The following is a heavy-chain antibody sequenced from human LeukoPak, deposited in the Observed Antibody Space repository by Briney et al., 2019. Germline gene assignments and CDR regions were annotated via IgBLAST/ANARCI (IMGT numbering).Heavy chain of an antibody. CDR3: ARIPSIVYVPSTAYYYMDV. D-gene: IGHD2-21*01. CDR1: GGSFTSYT. CDR2: VIPTIGTT. J-gene: IGHJ6*03. V-gene: IGHV1-69*08. Sequence: SVKVSCKASGGSFTSYTFTWVRQAPGQGLEWVGRVIPTIGTTNYAQNFQGRITITADKSTRTVYMELSRLGSEDTAVYYCARIPSIVYVPSTAYYYMDVWGTGTAVTVS.